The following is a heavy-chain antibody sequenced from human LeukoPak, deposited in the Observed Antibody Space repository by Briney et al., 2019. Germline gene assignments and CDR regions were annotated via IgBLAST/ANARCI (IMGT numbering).Heavy chain of an antibody. V-gene: IGHV4-39*07. J-gene: IGHJ4*02. CDR1: GGSISTSYY. D-gene: IGHD3-10*01. Sequence: KPSETLSLTCTVAGGSISTSYYWGWIRQPPGKGLEWIRNIYYSGSTNYNPSLKSRVTISVDTSKNQFSLKLSSVTAADTAAYYCARGIWFGELFSAPFDYWGQGTLVTVSS. CDR3: ARGIWFGELFSAPFDY. CDR2: IYYSGST.